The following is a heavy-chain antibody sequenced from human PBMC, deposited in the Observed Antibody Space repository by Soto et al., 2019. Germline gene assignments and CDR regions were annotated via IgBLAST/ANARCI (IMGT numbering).Heavy chain of an antibody. CDR2: ISYDGSNK. CDR1: GFTFSSYA. Sequence: QVQLVESGGGVVQPGRSLRLSCAASGFTFSSYAMHWVRQAPGKGLEWVAVISYDGSNKYYADSVKGRFTISRDNSKNTLYLKMNSLRAEDTAVYYCARELHRGEDYWGQGTLVTVSS. CDR3: ARELHRGEDY. V-gene: IGHV3-30-3*01. D-gene: IGHD3-16*01. J-gene: IGHJ4*02.